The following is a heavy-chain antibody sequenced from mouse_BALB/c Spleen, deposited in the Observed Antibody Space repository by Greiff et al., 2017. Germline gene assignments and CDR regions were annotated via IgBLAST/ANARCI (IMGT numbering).Heavy chain of an antibody. Sequence: QVQLQQPGAELVKPGTSVKLSCKASGYNFTSYWINWVKLRPGQGLEWIGDIYPGSGSTNYNEKFKSKATLTVDTSSSTAYMQLSSLASEDSALYYCARTYGEYFDVWGAGTTVTVSS. CDR3: ARTYGEYFDV. D-gene: IGHD1-1*02. V-gene: IGHV1-55*01. CDR2: IYPGSGST. J-gene: IGHJ1*01. CDR1: GYNFTSYW.